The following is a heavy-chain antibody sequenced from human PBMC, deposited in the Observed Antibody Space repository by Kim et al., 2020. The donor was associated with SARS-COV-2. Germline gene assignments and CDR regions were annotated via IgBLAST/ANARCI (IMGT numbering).Heavy chain of an antibody. V-gene: IGHV3-23*01. CDR3: AKQWPYTTSSGSLDV. Sequence: GGSLRLSCVGSGFIYSDYAMYWVRQAPGKGLEWVSSIGARSGTTYYADSVRGRFTISKDNSRNTVSLQMNSLRADDTAVYYCAKQWPYTTSSGSLDVWGQGTMVTVSS. CDR1: GFIYSDYA. J-gene: IGHJ3*01. CDR2: IGARSGTT. D-gene: IGHD6-6*01.